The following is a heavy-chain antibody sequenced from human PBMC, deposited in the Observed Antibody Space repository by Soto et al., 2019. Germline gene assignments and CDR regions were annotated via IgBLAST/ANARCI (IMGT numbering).Heavy chain of an antibody. J-gene: IGHJ1*01. Sequence: QVQLVESGGGVVQPGRSLRLSCAASGFTVSSYAMHWVRQAPGKGLEWVAVISYDGSNKYYADSVKGRFTISRDNSKNTLYLQINSLRAEDTAVYYSARDQRIAAAGGAEYFQHWGQGTLVTVSS. CDR1: GFTVSSYA. V-gene: IGHV3-30-3*01. CDR3: ARDQRIAAAGGAEYFQH. D-gene: IGHD6-13*01. CDR2: ISYDGSNK.